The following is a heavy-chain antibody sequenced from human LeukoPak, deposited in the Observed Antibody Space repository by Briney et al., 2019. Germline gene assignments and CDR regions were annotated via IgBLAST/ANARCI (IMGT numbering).Heavy chain of an antibody. CDR3: AREYIDDWVYYYGSGSFHY. J-gene: IGHJ4*02. Sequence: PSETLSLTCTVSGGSISRYYWSWIRQPAGKGLEWIGRIYTSGSTNYNPSLKSRVTMSVDTSKNQFSLKLSSVTAADTAVYYCAREYIDDWVYYYGSGSFHYWGQGTLVTVSS. CDR1: GGSISRYY. CDR2: IYTSGST. D-gene: IGHD3-10*01. V-gene: IGHV4-4*07.